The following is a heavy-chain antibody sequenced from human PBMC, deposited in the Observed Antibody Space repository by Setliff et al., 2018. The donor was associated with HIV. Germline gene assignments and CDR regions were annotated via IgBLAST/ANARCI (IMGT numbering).Heavy chain of an antibody. CDR3: AKGAGFYGDYTFDY. V-gene: IGHV4-59*11. Sequence: TSETLSLTCTVSGASITSHYWSWIRQSPGRELEWIGYIYSTGSTNYNPSLQSRVSISMDASKNKFSLKVTSVTSADTAVYYCAKGAGFYGDYTFDYWGQGNLVTV. D-gene: IGHD4-17*01. CDR1: GASITSHY. CDR2: IYSTGST. J-gene: IGHJ4*02.